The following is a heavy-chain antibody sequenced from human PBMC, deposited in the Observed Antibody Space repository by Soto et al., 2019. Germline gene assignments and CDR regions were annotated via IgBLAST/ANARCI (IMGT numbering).Heavy chain of an antibody. CDR2: IHYSGST. V-gene: IGHV4-59*01. CDR3: VMQMKEGYFFDLDV. J-gene: IGHJ6*02. Sequence: SETLSLTCTVSGGSINPYSWSWIRQPPEKGLEWIGNIHYSGSTNYNPSLESRVSISLDTPENQFSLKVSSVTAADTAVYYCVMQMKEGYFFDLDVWGQGTTVTVS. CDR1: GGSINPYS.